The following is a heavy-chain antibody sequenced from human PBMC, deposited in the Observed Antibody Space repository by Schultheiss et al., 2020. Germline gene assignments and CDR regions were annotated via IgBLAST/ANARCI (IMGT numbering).Heavy chain of an antibody. Sequence: SATLSLTCTVSGGSVSSGRYYWSWIRQPPGKGLEWIGYISYSGSTNYNPSVKSRVTISVDVSKNQFPLNVSSVTAADTAVYYCARDGRPGYYGIDVWGQGTTVTVSS. J-gene: IGHJ6*02. V-gene: IGHV4-61*01. CDR1: GGSVSSGRYY. D-gene: IGHD6-6*01. CDR2: ISYSGST. CDR3: ARDGRPGYYGIDV.